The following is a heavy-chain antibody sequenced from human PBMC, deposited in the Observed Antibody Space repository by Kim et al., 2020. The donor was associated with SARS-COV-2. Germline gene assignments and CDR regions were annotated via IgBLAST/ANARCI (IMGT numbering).Heavy chain of an antibody. CDR2: N. Sequence: NDYAVSVKSRITINPDTSKNQFSLQLNSVTPEDTAVYYCARATVTTFDPWGQGTLVTVSS. J-gene: IGHJ5*02. V-gene: IGHV6-1*01. CDR3: ARATVTTFDP. D-gene: IGHD4-17*01.